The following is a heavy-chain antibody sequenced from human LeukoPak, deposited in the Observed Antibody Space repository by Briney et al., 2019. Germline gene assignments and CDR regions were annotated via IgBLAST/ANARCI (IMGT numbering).Heavy chain of an antibody. V-gene: IGHV3-20*04. CDR3: AKAPYYDILTGEYYFDY. Sequence: GGSLRLSCAASGFTFDDYGMSWVRQAPGKGLEWVSGINWNGGSTGYADSVKGRFTISRDNAKNSLYLQMNSLRAEDTALYYCAKAPYYDILTGEYYFDYWGQGTLVTVSS. J-gene: IGHJ4*02. CDR1: GFTFDDYG. CDR2: INWNGGST. D-gene: IGHD3-9*01.